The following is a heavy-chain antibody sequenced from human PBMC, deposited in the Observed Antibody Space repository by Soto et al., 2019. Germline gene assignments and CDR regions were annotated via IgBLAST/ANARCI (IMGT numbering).Heavy chain of an antibody. CDR3: ARVWGYCSGGSCYADAFDI. D-gene: IGHD2-15*01. CDR2: IYYSGST. CDR1: GGSISSGGYY. V-gene: IGHV4-31*03. J-gene: IGHJ3*02. Sequence: SETLSLTCTVSGGSISSGGYYWSWIRQHPGKGLEWIGYIYYSGSTYYNPSLKSRVTISVDTSKNQFSLKLSSVTAADTAVYYCARVWGYCSGGSCYADAFDIWGQGTMVTVSS.